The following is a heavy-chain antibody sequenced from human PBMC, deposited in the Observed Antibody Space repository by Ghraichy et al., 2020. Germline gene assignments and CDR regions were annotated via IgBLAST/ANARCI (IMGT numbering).Heavy chain of an antibody. CDR3: AREPLEYYYGSGSYNGD. V-gene: IGHV3-53*04. D-gene: IGHD3-10*01. CDR1: GFTVSSNY. J-gene: IGHJ4*02. Sequence: GRSLRLSCAASGFTVSSNYMSWVRQAPGKGLEWVSVIYSGGSTYYADSVKGRFTISRHNSKNTLYLQMNSLRAEDTAVYYCAREPLEYYYGSGSYNGDWGQGTLVTVSS. CDR2: IYSGGST.